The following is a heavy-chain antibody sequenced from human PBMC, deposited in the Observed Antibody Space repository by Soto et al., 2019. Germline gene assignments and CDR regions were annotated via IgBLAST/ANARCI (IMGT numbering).Heavy chain of an antibody. CDR3: AIDDNIWRDAFAF. V-gene: IGHV1-2*04. D-gene: IGHD1-1*01. CDR2: INPNNSGT. CDR1: GYTFTAYY. J-gene: IGHJ3*01. Sequence: QVQLVQSGAEVKKPGASVKVSCKTSGYTFTAYYMHWVRQAPGQGLEWMGWINPNNSGTSYAQKFQGWVTMTRDTSISTAYMEIRLRSDDTAVYYCAIDDNIWRDAFAFWGQGTMVTVSS.